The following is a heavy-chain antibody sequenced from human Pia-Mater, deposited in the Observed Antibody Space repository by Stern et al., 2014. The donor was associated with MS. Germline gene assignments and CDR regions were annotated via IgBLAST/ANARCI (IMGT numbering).Heavy chain of an antibody. Sequence: QLQLQESGPGLVKPSETLSLTCAVSGDSISSYTHYWAWIRQPPGKGLEWIGSVYYSGATYYNPSLKRPVTISVDPSQNHLSLWPNSVTAADTAVYYCAKHACTGAACPFDLWGQGTLVTVSS. V-gene: IGHV4-39*01. CDR1: GDSISSYTHY. CDR3: AKHACTGAACPFDL. CDR2: VYYSGAT. D-gene: IGHD2-8*02. J-gene: IGHJ4*02.